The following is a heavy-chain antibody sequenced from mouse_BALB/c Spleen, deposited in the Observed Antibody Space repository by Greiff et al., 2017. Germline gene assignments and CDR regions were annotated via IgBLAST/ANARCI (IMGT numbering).Heavy chain of an antibody. D-gene: IGHD2-1*01. J-gene: IGHJ3*01. V-gene: IGHV5-6-5*01. CDR2: ISSGGST. CDR3: ARGIYY. CDR1: GFTFSSYA. Sequence: EVQRVESGGGLVKPGGSLKLSCAASGFTFSSYAMSWVRQTPEKRLEWVASISSGGSTYYPDSVKGRFTISRDNARNILYLQMSSLRSEDTAMYYCARGIYYGGQGTLVTVSA.